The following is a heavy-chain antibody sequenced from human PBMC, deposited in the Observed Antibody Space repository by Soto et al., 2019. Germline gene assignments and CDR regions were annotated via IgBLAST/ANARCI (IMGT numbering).Heavy chain of an antibody. D-gene: IGHD3-10*01. V-gene: IGHV4-31*03. CDR1: GGSISSGGHY. CDR2: IYYTGKT. CDR3: ARAQLPSAYFDY. Sequence: ASETLSLTCTVSGGSISSGGHYWSWIRQHPGKGLEWIGYIYYTGKTYHNPSLKSRVTISVDTSKNQFSLKLSSVTAADSAMYSCARAQLPSAYFDYWGQGALVTVSS. J-gene: IGHJ4*02.